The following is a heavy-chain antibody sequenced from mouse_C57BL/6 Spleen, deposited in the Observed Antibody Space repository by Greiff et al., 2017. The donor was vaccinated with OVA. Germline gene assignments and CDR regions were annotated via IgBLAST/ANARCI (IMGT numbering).Heavy chain of an antibody. J-gene: IGHJ4*01. CDR1: GFNIKNTY. CDR2: IDPANGNT. D-gene: IGHD1-1*01. CDR3: ARDYYGSSPYYYAMDY. V-gene: IGHV14-3*01. Sequence: VQLKQSVAELVRPGASVKLSCTASGFNIKNTYMHWVKQRPEQGLEWIGRIDPANGNTKYAPKFQGRATITADTSSNTAYLQLSSLTSEDTAIYYCARDYYGSSPYYYAMDYWGQGTSVTVSS.